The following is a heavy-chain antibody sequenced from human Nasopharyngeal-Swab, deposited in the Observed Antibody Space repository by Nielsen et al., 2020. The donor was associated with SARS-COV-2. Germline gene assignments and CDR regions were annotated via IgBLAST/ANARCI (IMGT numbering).Heavy chain of an antibody. CDR2: ISSSGSTI. CDR3: AWLGVVSYYYMDV. Sequence: GESLKISCAASGFTFSDYYMSWIRQAPGKGLEWVSYISSSGSTIYYADSVKGRFTISRDNAKNSLYLQMNSLRAEDTAVYYCAWLGVVSYYYMDVWGKGTTGTVSS. V-gene: IGHV3-11*04. J-gene: IGHJ6*03. CDR1: GFTFSDYY. D-gene: IGHD3-10*01.